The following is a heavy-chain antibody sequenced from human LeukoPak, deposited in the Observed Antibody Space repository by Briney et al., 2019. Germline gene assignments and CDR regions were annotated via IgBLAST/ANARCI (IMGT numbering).Heavy chain of an antibody. CDR2: ISTSNGDT. CDR3: ARTFYYDSGSYYLGWFDP. J-gene: IGHJ5*01. Sequence: GASVKVSRKASGYTFTTFGISWVRQAPGQGLEWMGWISTSNGDTKYAPKLQGRITMTTDTSTSTAYMELRSLRSDDTAVYYCARTFYYDSGSYYLGWFDPLGQGTLVTVSS. V-gene: IGHV1-18*01. D-gene: IGHD3-10*01. CDR1: GYTFTTFG.